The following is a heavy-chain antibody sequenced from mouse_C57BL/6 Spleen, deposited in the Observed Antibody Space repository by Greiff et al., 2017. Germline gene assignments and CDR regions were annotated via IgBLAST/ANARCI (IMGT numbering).Heavy chain of an antibody. V-gene: IGHV7-3*01. CDR3: ARYGYYEGYWYFDV. CDR2: IRNKANGYTT. Sequence: EVMLVESGGGLVQPGGSLSLSCAASGFTFTDYYMSWVRQPPGKALEWLGFIRNKANGYTTEYSASVKGRFTISRDNSQSILYLQMNALRAEDSATYYCARYGYYEGYWYFDVWGTGTTVTVSS. CDR1: GFTFTDYY. J-gene: IGHJ1*03. D-gene: IGHD2-3*01.